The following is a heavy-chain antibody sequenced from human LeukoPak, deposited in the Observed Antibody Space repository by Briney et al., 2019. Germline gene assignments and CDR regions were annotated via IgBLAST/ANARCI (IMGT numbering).Heavy chain of an antibody. D-gene: IGHD5-18*01. V-gene: IGHV3-21*04. CDR3: AKDGGYSYGYTPLDY. Sequence: GGSLRLSCAASGFTFSSYSMNWVRQAPGKGLEWVSSISSSSSYIYYADSVKGRFTISRDNARNSLYLQMNSLRAEDTAVYYCAKDGGYSYGYTPLDYWGQGTLVTVSS. J-gene: IGHJ4*02. CDR2: ISSSSSYI. CDR1: GFTFSSYS.